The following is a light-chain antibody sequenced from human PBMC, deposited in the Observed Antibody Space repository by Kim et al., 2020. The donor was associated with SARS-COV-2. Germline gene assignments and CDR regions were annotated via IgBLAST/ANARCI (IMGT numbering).Light chain of an antibody. CDR1: QIVGSSL. J-gene: IGKJ2*03. Sequence: LSPGERAALSCRASQIVGSSLFAWYQQKPGQAPRLLIYEAFKRVAGIPDRFSGSGSGTDFTLTISRPEPEDFAMYYCQQYGSSPYSFGQGTKLEI. CDR3: QQYGSSPYS. CDR2: EAF. V-gene: IGKV3-20*01.